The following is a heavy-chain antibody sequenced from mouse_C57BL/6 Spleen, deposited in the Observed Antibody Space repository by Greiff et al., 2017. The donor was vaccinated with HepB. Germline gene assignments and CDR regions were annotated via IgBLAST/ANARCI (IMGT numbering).Heavy chain of an antibody. CDR3: ARFYYYGRGYFDV. Sequence: VQLQQSGPELVKPGASVKISCKASGYTFTDYYMNWVKQSHGKSLEWIGDINPNNGGTSYNQKFKGKATLTVDKSSSTAYMELRSLTSEDSAVYYCARFYYYGRGYFDVWGTGTTVTVSS. CDR2: INPNNGGT. D-gene: IGHD1-1*01. CDR1: GYTFTDYY. J-gene: IGHJ1*03. V-gene: IGHV1-26*01.